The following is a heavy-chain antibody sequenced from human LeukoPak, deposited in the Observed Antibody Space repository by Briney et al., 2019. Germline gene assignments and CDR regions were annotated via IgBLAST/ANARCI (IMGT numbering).Heavy chain of an antibody. Sequence: GGSLRLSCAVSGFTFTNYAMHWVRQAPGKGLEWVSAINDSGGSTYYADSVKGRFTISRDNSKNTLYLQMNSLRAEDTAVYYCAKPAISSRGWYYDYWGQGTLVTVSS. CDR2: INDSGGST. J-gene: IGHJ4*02. CDR3: AKPAISSRGWYYDY. CDR1: GFTFTNYA. D-gene: IGHD6-19*01. V-gene: IGHV3-23*01.